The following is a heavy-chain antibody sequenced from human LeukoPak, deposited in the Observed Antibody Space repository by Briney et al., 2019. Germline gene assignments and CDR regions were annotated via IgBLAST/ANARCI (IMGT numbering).Heavy chain of an antibody. CDR3: TKNVPGRAIDY. V-gene: IGHV3-23*01. CDR1: GFTFSSHA. J-gene: IGHJ4*02. CDR2: VGTGFDT. Sequence: GGSLRLSCVASGFTFSSHAMSWVRQAPGKGLEWVSTVGTGFDTYYTDSVKGRFTISRDNSKNTLSLQMSSLRAEDTATYHCTKNVPGRAIDYWGQGTLVTVSS. D-gene: IGHD2-15*01.